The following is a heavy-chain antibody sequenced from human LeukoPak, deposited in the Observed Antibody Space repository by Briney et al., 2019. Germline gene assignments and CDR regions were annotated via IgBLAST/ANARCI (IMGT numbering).Heavy chain of an antibody. CDR1: GFTFSSYA. CDR2: ISGSGGST. V-gene: IGHV3-23*01. D-gene: IGHD6-13*01. J-gene: IGHJ4*02. CDR3: AKSYSSSWSRYYFDY. Sequence: GGSLRLSCAASGFTFSSYAMSWVRQAPGKGLEWVSAISGSGGSTHYADSVKGRFTISRDNSKNTLYLQMNSLRAEDTAVYYCAKSYSSSWSRYYFDYWGQGTLVTVSS.